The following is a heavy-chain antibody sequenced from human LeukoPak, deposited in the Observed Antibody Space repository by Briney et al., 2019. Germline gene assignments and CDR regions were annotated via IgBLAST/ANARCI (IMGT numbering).Heavy chain of an antibody. D-gene: IGHD6-19*01. J-gene: IGHJ4*02. CDR2: IDINSGGT. Sequence: GASVKVSCKASGYTFTVHYMHWVRQAPGQGLERMGRIDINSGGTTFAQHFQGRVTLTRDTSISTGYMELSGLTSDDTAVYYCATNRIGSSFDYWGQGTLVSVSS. V-gene: IGHV1-2*02. CDR1: GYTFTVHY. CDR3: ATNRIGSSFDY.